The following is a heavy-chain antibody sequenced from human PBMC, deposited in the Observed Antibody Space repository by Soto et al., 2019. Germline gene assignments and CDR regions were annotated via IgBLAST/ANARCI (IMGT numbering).Heavy chain of an antibody. CDR2: VNGDGSST. CDR1: GFTFSSYW. Sequence: GGSLRLSCAASGFTFSSYWMHWVRQAPGKGLVWVSRVNGDGSSTNYADSVKGRFTISRDNAKNSLYLQMHSLRAEDTAVYYCARGGSIVSRGFDFWGQGTLVTVSS. CDR3: ARGGSIVSRGFDF. D-gene: IGHD6-6*01. J-gene: IGHJ4*02. V-gene: IGHV3-74*01.